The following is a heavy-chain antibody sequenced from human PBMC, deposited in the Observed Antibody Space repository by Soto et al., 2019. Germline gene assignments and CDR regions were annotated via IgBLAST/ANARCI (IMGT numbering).Heavy chain of an antibody. CDR2: ISYDGSNK. CDR3: AKVPGYSSGWYADCYFDY. Sequence: QVQLVESGGGVVQPGRSLRLSCAASGFTFSSYGMHWVRQAPGKGLEWVAVISYDGSNKYYADSVKGRFTISRDNSKNTLYLQMNSLRAEDTAVYYCAKVPGYSSGWYADCYFDYWGQGTLVTVSS. D-gene: IGHD6-19*01. V-gene: IGHV3-30*18. CDR1: GFTFSSYG. J-gene: IGHJ4*02.